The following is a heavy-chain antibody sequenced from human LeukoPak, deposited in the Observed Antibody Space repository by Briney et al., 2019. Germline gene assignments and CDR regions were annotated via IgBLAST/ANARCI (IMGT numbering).Heavy chain of an antibody. D-gene: IGHD2-2*01. CDR3: ARYCSSTSCPFDY. V-gene: IGHV4-31*03. CDR2: IHHSGHT. J-gene: IGHJ4*02. CDR1: GDSVISGTSF. Sequence: PSETLSLTCTVSGDSVISGTSFWGWIRQHPGKGLEWVGYIHHSGHTYYKPSLKSRVIISMDTSKNQFSLKLNSVTAADTAVYYCARYCSSTSCPFDYWGQGALVTVSS.